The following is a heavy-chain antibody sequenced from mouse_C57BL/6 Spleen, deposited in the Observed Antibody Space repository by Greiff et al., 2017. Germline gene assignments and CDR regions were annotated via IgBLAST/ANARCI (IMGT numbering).Heavy chain of an antibody. CDR3: TRSLSYGSSYDYAMDY. CDR2: IYPGNSDT. V-gene: IGHV1-5*01. D-gene: IGHD1-1*01. J-gene: IGHJ4*01. Sequence: EVKLQQSGTVLARPGASVKMSCKTSGYTFTSYWMHWVKQRPGQGLEWIGAIYPGNSDTSYNQKFKGKAKLTAVTSASTAYMELSSLTNEDSAVYYCTRSLSYGSSYDYAMDYWGQGTSVTVSS. CDR1: GYTFTSYW.